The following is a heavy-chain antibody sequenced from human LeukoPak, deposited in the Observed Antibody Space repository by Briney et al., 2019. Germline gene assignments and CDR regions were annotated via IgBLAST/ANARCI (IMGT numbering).Heavy chain of an antibody. CDR1: GGSSSGYY. CDR3: ARGWFGEFLDY. D-gene: IGHD3-10*01. CDR2: INHSGST. V-gene: IGHV4-34*01. J-gene: IGHJ4*02. Sequence: SETLSLTCAVYGGSSSGYYWSWIRQPPGKGLEWIGEINHSGSTNYNPSLKSRVTISVDTSKNQFSLKLSSVTAADTAVYYCARGWFGEFLDYWGQGTLVTVSS.